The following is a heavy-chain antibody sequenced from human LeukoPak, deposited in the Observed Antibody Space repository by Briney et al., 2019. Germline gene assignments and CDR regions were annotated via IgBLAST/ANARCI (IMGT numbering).Heavy chain of an antibody. J-gene: IGHJ3*02. V-gene: IGHV3-7*03. Sequence: GGSLTLSCAASGFIFTTYWMTWVRQAPGKGLEWVANIKQDGGETYYVDSGKGRFPIFRDNTKNSLYLQMINLRPEDTAKYYCASSVFSFSGCQWDPFDIWGQGTMVTVSS. CDR1: GFIFTTYW. CDR2: IKQDGGET. CDR3: ASSVFSFSGCQWDPFDI. D-gene: IGHD6-19*01.